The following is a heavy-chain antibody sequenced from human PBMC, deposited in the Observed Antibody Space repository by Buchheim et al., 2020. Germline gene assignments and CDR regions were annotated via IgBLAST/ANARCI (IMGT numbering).Heavy chain of an antibody. J-gene: IGHJ6*02. Sequence: QVQLVQSGAEVKKPGASVKVFCKTSGYSFTTYGIHWVRQAPGQGLEWMGRINPNSGGTNYAQKFQGRVTMTRDTSISTAYMELSRLRSDDTAVYYCARDQLVPNFYYYYYGMDVWGQGTT. CDR3: ARDQLVPNFYYYYYGMDV. V-gene: IGHV1-2*06. CDR2: INPNSGGT. CDR1: GYSFTTYG. D-gene: IGHD6-13*01.